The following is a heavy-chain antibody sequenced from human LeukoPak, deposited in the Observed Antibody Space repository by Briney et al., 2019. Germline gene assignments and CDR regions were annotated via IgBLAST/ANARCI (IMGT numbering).Heavy chain of an antibody. Sequence: GGSLKLSCAASGFSFSSYAMSWVRQAPGKGLEWVSSISGSGDNTYYAESVKGRFTTSRDNSKNTLFLQMNSQRAEDTAVFYCAKRSGYTTGWFFDFWGQGTLVTVSS. V-gene: IGHV3-23*01. CDR1: GFSFSSYA. CDR3: AKRSGYTTGWFFDF. J-gene: IGHJ4*02. D-gene: IGHD6-19*01. CDR2: ISGSGDNT.